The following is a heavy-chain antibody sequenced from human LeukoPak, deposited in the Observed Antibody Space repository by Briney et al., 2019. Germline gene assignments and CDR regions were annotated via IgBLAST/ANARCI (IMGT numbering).Heavy chain of an antibody. Sequence: ASVKVSCKASGYTFTGYYMHWVRQAPGQGLEWMGWINPDNGGTNYPLKFEGRVTMTRDTSISTAYMELSRLRSDDTAVYYCARVFGAVHTVTNYDAFENWGQGTMVSVSS. CDR2: INPDNGGT. J-gene: IGHJ3*02. CDR3: ARVFGAVHTVTNYDAFEN. D-gene: IGHD4-17*01. V-gene: IGHV1-2*02. CDR1: GYTFTGYY.